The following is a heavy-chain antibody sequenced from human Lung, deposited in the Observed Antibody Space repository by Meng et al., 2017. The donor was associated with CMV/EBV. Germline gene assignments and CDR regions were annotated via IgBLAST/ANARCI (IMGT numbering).Heavy chain of an antibody. CDR2: INPNSGDT. V-gene: IGHV1-2*02. CDR3: ARSRVGGRGGVFDY. J-gene: IGHJ4*02. D-gene: IGHD1-26*01. CDR1: GYTFSGYY. Sequence: SVXVSXXALGYTFSGYYIHWVRQAPGQGLEWMGWINPNSGDTYFTQKFQDSVTVTRDTSISTVYMELRRLRSDDTAMYYCARSRVGGRGGVFDYWGQGAMVTVSS.